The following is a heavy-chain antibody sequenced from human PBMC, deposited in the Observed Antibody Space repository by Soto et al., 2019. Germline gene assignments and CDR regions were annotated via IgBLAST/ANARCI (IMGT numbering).Heavy chain of an antibody. D-gene: IGHD6-6*01. J-gene: IGHJ4*02. CDR2: ISSSSSTI. Sequence: EVQLVESGGGLVQPGGSLRLSCAASGFTFSSYSMNWVRQAPGKGLEWVSYISSSSSTIYYADSVKGRFTISRDNAKNSLYLQINSLRAEDTAVYYCAAEYSSSSGYFDYWGQGTLVTVSS. V-gene: IGHV3-48*01. CDR1: GFTFSSYS. CDR3: AAEYSSSSGYFDY.